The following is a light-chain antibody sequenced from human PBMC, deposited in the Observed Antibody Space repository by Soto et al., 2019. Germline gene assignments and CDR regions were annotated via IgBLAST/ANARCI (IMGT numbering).Light chain of an antibody. J-gene: IGLJ2*01. CDR3: CSYAGGTGVA. Sequence: QSALTQPASVSGSPGQSITISCTGTSSDVGRYNLVSWYQQYPGKAPKLVIYEDIERPSGISNRFSGSKSGNTASLTISGLQTEDEADYYCCSYAGGTGVAFGGGTKVTVL. CDR1: SSDVGRYNL. CDR2: EDI. V-gene: IGLV2-23*01.